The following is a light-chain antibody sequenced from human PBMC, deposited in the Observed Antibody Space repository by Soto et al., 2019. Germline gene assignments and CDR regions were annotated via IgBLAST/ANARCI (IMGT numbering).Light chain of an antibody. CDR2: GAS. V-gene: IGKV3-15*01. Sequence: EIVMTQSPATLSVSPGERATLSCRASQSVSSNLAWYQQKPGQAPRLLIYGASTRATGIPARFSGSGFGTEFTLTISSLQSEDFALYYCQQYEKWPPSITFGQGTRLEIK. CDR1: QSVSSN. J-gene: IGKJ5*01. CDR3: QQYEKWPPSIT.